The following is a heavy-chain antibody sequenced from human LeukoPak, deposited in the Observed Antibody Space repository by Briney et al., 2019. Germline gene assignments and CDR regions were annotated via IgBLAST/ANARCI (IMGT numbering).Heavy chain of an antibody. CDR2: ISSSSSYI. CDR1: GFTFSSYS. V-gene: IGHV3-21*01. J-gene: IGHJ4*02. D-gene: IGHD3-10*01. Sequence: TGGSLRLSCAASGFTFSSYSMNWVRQAPGKGLEWVSSISSSSSYIYYADSVKGRFTISRDNAKNSLYLQMNSLRAEDTAVYYCARATNMVRGDYYFDYWGKGTLVTVSS. CDR3: ARATNMVRGDYYFDY.